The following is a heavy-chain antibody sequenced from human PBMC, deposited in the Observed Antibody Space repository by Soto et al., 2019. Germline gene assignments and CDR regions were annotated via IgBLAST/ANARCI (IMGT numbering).Heavy chain of an antibody. V-gene: IGHV4-34*01. J-gene: IGHJ4*02. CDR1: GGSFSGYY. CDR3: AREIEYSYGF. Sequence: PSETLSLTCAVYGGSFSGYYWSWIRQPPGKGLEWIGEINHSGSTNYNPSLKSRVTISVDTSKDQFSLKLSSVTAADTAVYYCAREIEYSYGFWGQGTLVTVSS. D-gene: IGHD5-18*01. CDR2: INHSGST.